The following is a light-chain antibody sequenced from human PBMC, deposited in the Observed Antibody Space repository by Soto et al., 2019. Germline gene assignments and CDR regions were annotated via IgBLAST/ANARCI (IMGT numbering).Light chain of an antibody. CDR3: QTWATGIQV. V-gene: IGLV4-69*01. Sequence: QPVLTQSPSASASLGASVKLTCTLSSGHNSYAIAWHQQQPDKGPRYLMKVNNDGSHYKGDGIPNRFSGSSSGAERYLTISSLQSEDEADYYCQTWATGIQVFGGGTKLTVL. J-gene: IGLJ2*01. CDR1: SGHNSYA. CDR2: VNNDGSH.